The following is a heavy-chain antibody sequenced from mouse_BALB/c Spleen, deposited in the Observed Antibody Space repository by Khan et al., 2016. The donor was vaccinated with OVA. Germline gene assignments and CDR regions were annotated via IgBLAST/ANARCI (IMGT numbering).Heavy chain of an antibody. CDR1: GYTFTSYT. Sequence: VQLQESGAELARPGASVKMSCKASGYTFTSYTMPLVKQRPGQGLEWIGYINPSSGYTKYTQTFKDKATLTADKSSNTAYMQLISLTSEDSAGYYCARTHERWGQGTTLTVSS. V-gene: IGHV1-4*01. CDR3: ARTHER. CDR2: INPSSGYT. J-gene: IGHJ2*01.